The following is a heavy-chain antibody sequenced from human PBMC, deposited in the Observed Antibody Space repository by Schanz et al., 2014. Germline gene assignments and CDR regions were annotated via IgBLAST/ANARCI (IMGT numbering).Heavy chain of an antibody. Sequence: QVQLVQSGSEVKKPGASVKVSCEISGYTVSALAMHWVRQAPGKGLEWLGGFDVEDGETIYAQKFQGRVTMTEDTSTETAYMELSGLRSGDTAVYYCATNSPFRMVRGSNAFDAWGQGTMVTDSS. V-gene: IGHV1-24*01. D-gene: IGHD3-10*01. CDR1: GYTVSALA. J-gene: IGHJ3*01. CDR2: FDVEDGET. CDR3: ATNSPFRMVRGSNAFDA.